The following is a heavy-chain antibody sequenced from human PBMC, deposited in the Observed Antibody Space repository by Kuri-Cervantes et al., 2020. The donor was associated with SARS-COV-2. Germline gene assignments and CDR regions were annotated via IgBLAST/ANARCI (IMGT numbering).Heavy chain of an antibody. CDR1: GFTFGNYA. V-gene: IGHV3-30*04. CDR2: ISYDGTTL. CDR3: ARGGPHSSSSGVDY. J-gene: IGHJ4*02. D-gene: IGHD3-10*01. Sequence: LSLTCAASGFTFGNYAMHWVRQAPGKGLEWAAIISYDGTTLYQNSVRGRFTISRDNSRNTVYLQMNSLRREDTAIYYRARGGPHSSSSGVDYWAREPWSPSPQ.